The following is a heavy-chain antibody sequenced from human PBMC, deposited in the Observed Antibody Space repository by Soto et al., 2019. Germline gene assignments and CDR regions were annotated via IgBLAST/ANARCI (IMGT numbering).Heavy chain of an antibody. V-gene: IGHV3-30-3*01. CDR1: GFTFSSYA. D-gene: IGHD2-15*01. CDR3: ARSYGGNAAIDY. Sequence: QVQLVESGGGVVQPGRSLRLSCAASGFTFSSYAMHWVRQAPGKGLEWVAVISYDGSNKYYADSVKGRFTISRDNSKNTLYPQMNSLRAEDTAVYYCARSYGGNAAIDYWGQGTLVTVSS. J-gene: IGHJ4*02. CDR2: ISYDGSNK.